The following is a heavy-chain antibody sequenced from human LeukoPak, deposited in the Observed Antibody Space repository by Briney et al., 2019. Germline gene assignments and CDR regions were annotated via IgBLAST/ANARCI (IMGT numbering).Heavy chain of an antibody. V-gene: IGHV5-51*01. Sequence: GESLKISCKGSGCSFTSYWIGWVRQMPGKGLEWMGIIYPGDSDTRYSPSFQGQVTISADKSISTAYLQWSSLKASDTAMYYCASGGDYGDYGEYYFDYWGQGTLVTVSS. CDR3: ASGGDYGDYGEYYFDY. CDR1: GCSFTSYW. J-gene: IGHJ4*02. CDR2: IYPGDSDT. D-gene: IGHD4-17*01.